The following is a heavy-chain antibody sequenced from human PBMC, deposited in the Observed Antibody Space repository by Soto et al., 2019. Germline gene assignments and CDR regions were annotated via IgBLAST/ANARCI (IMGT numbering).Heavy chain of an antibody. CDR1: VDSVSSNSAA. CDR3: TNWGMDV. CDR2: TSYRSRWFT. J-gene: IGHJ6*01. Sequence: QTLSLTCAISVDSVSSNSAAWDWIRHSPSRGLEWLGRTSYRSRWFTDYDVSVKSRMTISPDTSKNKLSLQLNSVTPEDTAVYYFTNWGMDVWGQGTTVTVTS. D-gene: IGHD1-1*01. V-gene: IGHV6-1*01.